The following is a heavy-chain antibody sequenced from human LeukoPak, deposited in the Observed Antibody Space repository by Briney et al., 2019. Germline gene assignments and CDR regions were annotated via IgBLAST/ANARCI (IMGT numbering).Heavy chain of an antibody. Sequence: SETLSLTCTVSGGSISSYYWSWIRQPPGKGLEWIGYIYYSGSTNYNPSLKSRVTISVDTSKNQFSLKLSSVTAADTAVYYCASTPISGGSYCYYYMDVWGKGTTVTVSS. D-gene: IGHD2-15*01. J-gene: IGHJ6*03. CDR1: GGSISSYY. CDR2: IYYSGST. V-gene: IGHV4-59*01. CDR3: ASTPISGGSYCYYYMDV.